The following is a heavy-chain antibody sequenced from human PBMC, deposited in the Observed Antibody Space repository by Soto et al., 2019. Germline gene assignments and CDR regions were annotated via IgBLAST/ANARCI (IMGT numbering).Heavy chain of an antibody. V-gene: IGHV4-31*03. J-gene: IGHJ4*02. D-gene: IGHD3-16*02. Sequence: QVQLQESGPGLMKPSQTLSLTCTVSGGSISSGGYYWTWIRQHPGKGLEWIGYIYYSGNTYYNPSLKSRVTISVDTSKYQFSLKLTSVTAADTAVYYCARALGGVIVTRGWGQGTLVTVSS. CDR3: ARALGGVIVTRG. CDR1: GGSISSGGYY. CDR2: IYYSGNT.